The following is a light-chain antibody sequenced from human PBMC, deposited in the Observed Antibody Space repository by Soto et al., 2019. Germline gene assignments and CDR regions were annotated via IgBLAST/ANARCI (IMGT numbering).Light chain of an antibody. Sequence: QSVLTQPPSASGSPGQSVTISCTGTSSDVGGYNYVSWYQQHPGKAPKLVIFEVNKRPSGVPDRFSGSKSGNTASLTVSGLQADDEAEYFCFSFTTTSTHVFGTGTKVTVL. CDR3: FSFTTTSTHV. J-gene: IGLJ1*01. CDR1: SSDVGGYNY. V-gene: IGLV2-8*01. CDR2: EVN.